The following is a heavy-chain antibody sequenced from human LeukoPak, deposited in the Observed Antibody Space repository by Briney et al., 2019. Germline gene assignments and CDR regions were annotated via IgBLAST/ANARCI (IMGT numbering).Heavy chain of an antibody. D-gene: IGHD3-9*01. CDR3: ARDYDVLTAYPPTQLFDP. Sequence: SETLSLTCTISGYSISTGYYWSWIRQPAGKGLEWIGRIYTSGSTNYNPSLKSRVTMSVDTSKNQFSLKLNSVTAADTAVYYCARDYDVLTAYPPTQLFDPWGQGTLVTVSS. J-gene: IGHJ5*02. CDR2: IYTSGST. CDR1: GYSISTGYY. V-gene: IGHV4-4*07.